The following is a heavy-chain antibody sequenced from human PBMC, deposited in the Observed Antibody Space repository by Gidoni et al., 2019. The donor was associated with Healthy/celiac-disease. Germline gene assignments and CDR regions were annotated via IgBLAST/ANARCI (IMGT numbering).Heavy chain of an antibody. CDR2: ISGSGGST. D-gene: IGHD1-7*01. CDR1: GFTFSSYA. Sequence: EVQLLESGGGLVQPGGSLRLSCAASGFTFSSYAMSWVRQAPGKGLEWVSAISGSGGSTYYADSVKGRFTISRDNSKNTLYLQMNSLRAEDTAVYYCAKDLEKWNYGGEWFDPWGQGTLVTVSS. J-gene: IGHJ5*02. V-gene: IGHV3-23*01. CDR3: AKDLEKWNYGGEWFDP.